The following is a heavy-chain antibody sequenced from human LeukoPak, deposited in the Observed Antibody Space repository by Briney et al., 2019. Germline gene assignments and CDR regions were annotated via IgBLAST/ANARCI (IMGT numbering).Heavy chain of an antibody. CDR1: GGSISSGGYY. CDR3: ARDPPGGTDY. V-gene: IGHV4-30-2*01. J-gene: IGHJ4*02. CDR2: IYHSGST. Sequence: SQTLSLTCTVSGGSISSGGYYWSWIRQPPGKGLEWIGYIYHSGSTYYNPSLKSRDTISVDRSKNQFSLKLSCVTAADTAVYYCARDPPGGTDYWGQGTLVTVSS.